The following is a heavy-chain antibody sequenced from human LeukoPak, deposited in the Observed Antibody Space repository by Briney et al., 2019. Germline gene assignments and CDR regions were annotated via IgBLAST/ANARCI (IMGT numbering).Heavy chain of an antibody. CDR3: AGDPYLSPVVSGAPRFDS. CDR2: INTNTGNP. V-gene: IGHV7-4-1*02. CDR1: GYTFTAYA. J-gene: IGHJ4*02. D-gene: IGHD4-23*01. Sequence: GASVTVSCTTSGYTFTAYAINWVRQAPGQGLEWMGWINTNTGNPTYAQGFTGRLVFSLDTSVSTAYLQINSLEAEDTAVYYCAGDPYLSPVVSGAPRFDSWGQGALLTVSS.